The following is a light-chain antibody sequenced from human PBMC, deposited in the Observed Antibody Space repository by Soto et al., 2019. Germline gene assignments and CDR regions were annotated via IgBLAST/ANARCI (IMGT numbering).Light chain of an antibody. CDR3: QQYHTSSIT. V-gene: IGKV1-5*01. CDR2: DAS. CDR1: QTISFW. J-gene: IGKJ5*01. Sequence: DIQMTQSPSTLSASVGDRVTITCRASQTISFWLAWYQQKPGKAPNLLIYDASTLERGVPSRFSGTGSGTEFTLTIDRLQPDDFATYYCQQYHTSSITFGQGTRLEIK.